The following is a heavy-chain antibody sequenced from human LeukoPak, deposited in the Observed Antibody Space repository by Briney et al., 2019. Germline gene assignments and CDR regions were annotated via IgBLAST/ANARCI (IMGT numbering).Heavy chain of an antibody. Sequence: GGSLRLSCAASGFTFSSSAMSWVRQVPGKGLEWVSGISASGGSTYYADSVRGRFTISRDNSKNTLYVQMNSLRDEDTAVYYCAKVRYDSSGYQSPYFDYWGQGILVTVSS. J-gene: IGHJ4*02. V-gene: IGHV3-23*01. CDR1: GFTFSSSA. CDR3: AKVRYDSSGYQSPYFDY. D-gene: IGHD3-22*01. CDR2: ISASGGST.